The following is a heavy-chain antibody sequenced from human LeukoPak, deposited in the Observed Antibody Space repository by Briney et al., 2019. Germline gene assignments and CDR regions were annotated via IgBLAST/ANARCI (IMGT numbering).Heavy chain of an antibody. CDR2: IHHSGGT. D-gene: IGHD3-10*01. CDR3: ARATASGSGRAYDR. Sequence: SETLSLTCAVYGDSMIGHYWTWIRQPPGKRLEWVGEIHHSGGTNFNPSLKNPVTMSIDMSKHQFSLKLNSVTAADTAVYFCARATASGSGRAYDRWAQGNLVPVSS. J-gene: IGHJ5*02. V-gene: IGHV4-34*01. CDR1: GDSMIGHY.